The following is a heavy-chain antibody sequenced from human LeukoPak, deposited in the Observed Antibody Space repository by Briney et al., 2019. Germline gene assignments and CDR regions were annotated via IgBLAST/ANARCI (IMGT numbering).Heavy chain of an antibody. CDR1: GFTFDDYA. CDR2: ISWNSGSI. J-gene: IGHJ4*02. D-gene: IGHD6-19*01. V-gene: IGHV3-9*03. Sequence: GRSLRLSCAASGFTFDDYAMHWVRQAPGKGLEWVSGISWNSGSIGYADSVKGRFTISRDNAKNSLHLQMNSLRAEDMALYYCAKAPYSSGWYGELDYWGQGTLVTVSS. CDR3: AKAPYSSGWYGELDY.